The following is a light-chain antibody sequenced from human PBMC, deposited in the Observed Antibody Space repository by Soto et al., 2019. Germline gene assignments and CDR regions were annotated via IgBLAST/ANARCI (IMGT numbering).Light chain of an antibody. J-gene: IGKJ1*01. CDR2: GAS. CDR1: QSVTNY. CDR3: QQYGSSSWT. Sequence: ETMMTQSPDTLSLSPGERATLTCRASQSVTNYIAWYQQKPGQAPRLLIYGASSRATGIPDRFSGSGSGTDFTLTISRLEPEDFAVYYCQQYGSSSWTFGQGTKVDIK. V-gene: IGKV3-20*01.